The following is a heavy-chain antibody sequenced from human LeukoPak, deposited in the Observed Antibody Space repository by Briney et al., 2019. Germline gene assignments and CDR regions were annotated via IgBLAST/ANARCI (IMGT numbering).Heavy chain of an antibody. Sequence: SGGSLRLSCAASGFTFSKSWMTWVRQAPGKGLEWVANIKPDGSETYYVDSVMGRFTISRDNAKNSVYLQMNSLRAEDTAVYYCARDRSISGVVTIDFWAQGTLVTVSS. D-gene: IGHD3-3*01. CDR3: ARDRSISGVVTIDF. J-gene: IGHJ4*02. V-gene: IGHV3-7*01. CDR1: GFTFSKSW. CDR2: IKPDGSET.